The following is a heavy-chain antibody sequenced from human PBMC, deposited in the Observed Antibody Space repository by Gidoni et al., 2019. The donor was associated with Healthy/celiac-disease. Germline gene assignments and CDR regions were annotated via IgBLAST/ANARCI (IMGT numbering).Heavy chain of an antibody. J-gene: IGHJ4*02. CDR1: GGSISSSSYY. V-gene: IGHV4-39*01. Sequence: QLQLQESGPGLVKPSETLSLTCTVSGGSISSSSYYWGWIRQPPGKGLEWIGSIYYSGSTYYNPSLKSRVTISVDTSKNQFSLKLSSVTAADTAVYYCARHWVYSNYYSPTYFDYWGQGTLVTVSS. D-gene: IGHD4-4*01. CDR2: IYYSGST. CDR3: ARHWVYSNYYSPTYFDY.